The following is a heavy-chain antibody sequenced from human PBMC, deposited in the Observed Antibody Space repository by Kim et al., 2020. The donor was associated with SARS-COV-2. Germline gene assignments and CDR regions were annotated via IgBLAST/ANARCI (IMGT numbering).Heavy chain of an antibody. CDR3: AKAVTTTDYYSYGMDV. V-gene: IGHV3-23*01. D-gene: IGHD4-17*01. J-gene: IGHJ6*02. CDR1: GLTFSSYA. Sequence: GGSLRLSCAASGLTFSSYAMSWVRQAPGKGLEWVSAISGSGGSTYYADSVKGRFTMSRDNSKNTLYLQMNSLRAEDTAVYYCAKAVTTTDYYSYGMDVWGQGTTFTVSS. CDR2: ISGSGGST.